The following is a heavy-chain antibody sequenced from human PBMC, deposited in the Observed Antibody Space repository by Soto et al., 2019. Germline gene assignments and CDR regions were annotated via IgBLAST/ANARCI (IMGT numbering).Heavy chain of an antibody. V-gene: IGHV4-34*01. J-gene: IGHJ4*02. Sequence: ETLSLTCAVYGGSFSGYYWSWIRQPPGKGMEWIGEINHSGSTNYNPSLKSRVTISVDTSKNQFSLKLSSVTAADTAVYYCARGSRLTYYYDSSGYWSYYFDYWGQGTLVTVSS. CDR1: GGSFSGYY. D-gene: IGHD3-22*01. CDR2: INHSGST. CDR3: ARGSRLTYYYDSSGYWSYYFDY.